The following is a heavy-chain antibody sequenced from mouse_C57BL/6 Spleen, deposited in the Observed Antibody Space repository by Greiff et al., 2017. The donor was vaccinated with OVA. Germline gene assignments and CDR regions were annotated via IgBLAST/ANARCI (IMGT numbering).Heavy chain of an antibody. CDR2: IWRGGST. CDR1: GFSLTSYG. Sequence: QVQLKESGPGLVQPSQSLSITCTVSGFSLTSYGVHWVRQSPGKGLEWLGVIWRGGSTDYNAAFMSRLSITKDNSKSQVFFKMNSLQADDTAIYYGAKGDYDYEGWFAYWGQGTLVTVSA. D-gene: IGHD2-4*01. CDR3: AKGDYDYEGWFAY. J-gene: IGHJ3*01. V-gene: IGHV2-5*01.